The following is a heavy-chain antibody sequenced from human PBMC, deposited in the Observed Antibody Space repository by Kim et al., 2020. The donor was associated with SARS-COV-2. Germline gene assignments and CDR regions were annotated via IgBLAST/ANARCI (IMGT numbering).Heavy chain of an antibody. D-gene: IGHD3-22*01. Sequence: GGSLRLSCAASGFTFSSYGMHWVRQAPGKGLEWVAVIWYDGSNKYYADSVKGRFTISRDNSKNTLYLQMNSLRAEDTAVYYCARGAEDYYDSSGYYYYGMDVWRQGTTVTLSS. V-gene: IGHV3-33*08. CDR3: ARGAEDYYDSSGYYYYGMDV. CDR1: GFTFSSYG. J-gene: IGHJ6*02. CDR2: IWYDGSNK.